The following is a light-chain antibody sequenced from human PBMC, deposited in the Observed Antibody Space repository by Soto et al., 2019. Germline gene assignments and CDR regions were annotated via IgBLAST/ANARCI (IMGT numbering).Light chain of an antibody. CDR2: AAT. CDR1: QPIGTS. V-gene: IGKV1-39*01. CDR3: QQGYNTFWT. Sequence: DIQMTQSPSSLSAFVGDSVTVTCRASQPIGTSLHWYQQRAGTAPKVLISAATKLQSGVPSRFSGRGSGTDFTLTISHLQPEDSATYFCQQGYNTFWTFGRGTKVELK. J-gene: IGKJ1*01.